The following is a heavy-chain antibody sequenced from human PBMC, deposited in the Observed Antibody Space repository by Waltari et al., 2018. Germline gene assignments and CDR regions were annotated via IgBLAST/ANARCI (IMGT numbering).Heavy chain of an antibody. CDR3: ARDSGCSGGVCYSFFDY. D-gene: IGHD2-8*02. V-gene: IGHV1-2*02. CDR1: GYSFTGYY. J-gene: IGHJ4*02. Sequence: QVQVVQSGTEVRKPGASVKVSCKASGYSFTGYYVHWVRQAPGQGLEWMGWINPNNGGTKYAQKFQGRVTMTSDTSISTTYMELSRLRSDDTAVYYGARDSGCSGGVCYSFFDYWGQGTLVTVSS. CDR2: INPNNGGT.